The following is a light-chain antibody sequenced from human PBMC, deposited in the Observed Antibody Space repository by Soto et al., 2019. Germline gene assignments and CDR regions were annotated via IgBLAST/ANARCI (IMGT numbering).Light chain of an antibody. V-gene: IGKV3-20*01. CDR3: QQYGSSPRT. Sequence: EILLTQSPGTLSLSPGERATLSCRASQSVSSSHLAWYQQKPGQAPRLLIYGASSRATGIPDRFSGSGSGTDFTLTISRLEPEDFAVYYCQQYGSSPRTFGQGTKVDIK. J-gene: IGKJ1*01. CDR1: QSVSSSH. CDR2: GAS.